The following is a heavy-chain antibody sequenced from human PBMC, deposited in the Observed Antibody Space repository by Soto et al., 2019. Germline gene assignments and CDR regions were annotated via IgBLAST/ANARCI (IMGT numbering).Heavy chain of an antibody. CDR2: INHSGST. J-gene: IGHJ4*02. V-gene: IGHV4-34*01. D-gene: IGHD2-8*02. CDR1: GGSFSGYY. CDR3: AREKITGLFDY. Sequence: QVQLQQWGAGLLKPSETLSLTCAVYGGSFSGYYWTWIRQPPGTGLEWIGEINHSGSTNYNPSPKSRVTISVDTSKNQFSLKLTSVTAADTAVYYCAREKITGLFDYWGQGTLVTVSS.